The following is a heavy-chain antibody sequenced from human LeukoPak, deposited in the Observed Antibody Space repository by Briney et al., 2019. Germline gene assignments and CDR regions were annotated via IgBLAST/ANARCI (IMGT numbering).Heavy chain of an antibody. V-gene: IGHV3-21*01. Sequence: GGSLRLSCAASGFTFSSYSMNWVRQAPGRGLEWVSSISSSSSYIYYADSVKGRFTISRDNAKNSLYLQMNSLRAEDTAVYYCARDRLVVEGYYYYYMDVWGKGTTVTVSS. CDR3: ARDRLVVEGYYYYYMDV. D-gene: IGHD6-19*01. J-gene: IGHJ6*03. CDR2: ISSSSSYI. CDR1: GFTFSSYS.